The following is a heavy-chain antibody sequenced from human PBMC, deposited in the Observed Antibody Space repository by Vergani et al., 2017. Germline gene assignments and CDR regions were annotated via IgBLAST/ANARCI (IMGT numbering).Heavy chain of an antibody. Sequence: QVQLQQWGAGLLKPSETLSLTCAVYGGSFSGYYWSWIRQPPGKGLEWIGEINHSGSTNYNPSLKSRVTISVDTSKTQFSLKLTSVTAADTAVYYCARDPPGRFLEWLLYGMDVWGQGTTVTVSS. CDR1: GGSFSGYY. D-gene: IGHD3-3*01. CDR3: ARDPPGRFLEWLLYGMDV. V-gene: IGHV4-34*01. CDR2: INHSGST. J-gene: IGHJ6*02.